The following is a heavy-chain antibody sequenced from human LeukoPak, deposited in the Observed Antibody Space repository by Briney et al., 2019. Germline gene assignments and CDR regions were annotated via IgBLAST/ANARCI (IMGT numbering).Heavy chain of an antibody. V-gene: IGHV3-30*03. J-gene: IGHJ6*03. CDR3: ARDGLEVDSSSWYSYYYYYYMDV. CDR1: GFTFSSYG. Sequence: GRSLRLSCAASGFTFSSYGMHWVRQAPGKGLEWVAVISYDGSDKYYADSVKGRFTISRDNAKNSLYLQMNSLRAEDTAVYYCARDGLEVDSSSWYSYYYYYYMDVWGKGTTVTVSS. D-gene: IGHD6-13*01. CDR2: ISYDGSDK.